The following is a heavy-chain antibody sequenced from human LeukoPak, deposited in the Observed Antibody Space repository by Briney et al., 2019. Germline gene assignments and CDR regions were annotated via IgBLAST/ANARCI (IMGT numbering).Heavy chain of an antibody. J-gene: IGHJ6*02. D-gene: IGHD3-22*01. CDR3: AKALRDSSGFYIYYGMDV. Sequence: GGSLRLSCAASGFTFDDYAMYWVRQAPGKGLEWVSGITWNSRIVAYADSVKGRFTISRDNAKNSLYLQMNSLRAEDTALYYCAKALRDSSGFYIYYGMDVWGQGTTVTVAS. CDR2: ITWNSRIV. V-gene: IGHV3-9*01. CDR1: GFTFDDYA.